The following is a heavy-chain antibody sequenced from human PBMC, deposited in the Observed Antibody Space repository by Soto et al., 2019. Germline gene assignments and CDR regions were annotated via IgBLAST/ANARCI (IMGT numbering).Heavy chain of an antibody. CDR1: GGTFSSYA. D-gene: IGHD3-9*01. Sequence: SVKVSCKASGGTFSSYAISWVRQAPGQGLEWMGGIIPIFGTANYAQKFQGRVTITADESTSTAYMELSSLRSEDTAVYYCARVNYYDILTGYNNLFDPWGQGTLVTVSS. CDR3: ARVNYYDILTGYNNLFDP. J-gene: IGHJ5*02. V-gene: IGHV1-69*13. CDR2: IIPIFGTA.